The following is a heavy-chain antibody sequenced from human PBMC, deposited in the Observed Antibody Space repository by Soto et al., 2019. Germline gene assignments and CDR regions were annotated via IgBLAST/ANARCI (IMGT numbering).Heavy chain of an antibody. CDR1: GFTFSDYP. CDR2: LRTISSAI. V-gene: IGHV3-48*02. J-gene: IGHJ4*02. D-gene: IGHD2-15*01. Sequence: QLVEAGGGLVQPGGSLRLSCAASGFTFSDYPMNWLRQAPGKGLEWFSSLRTISSAIYFADSVSGRFTISRDNARNSLYLQMTILRDEDTAVYYCARETPSFDSWGQGTLVTVSS. CDR3: ARETPSFDS.